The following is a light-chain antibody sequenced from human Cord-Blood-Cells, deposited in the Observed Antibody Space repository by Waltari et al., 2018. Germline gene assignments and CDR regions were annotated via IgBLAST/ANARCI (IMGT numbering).Light chain of an antibody. CDR1: SSDVGGYNY. Sequence: QSALTQPASVSGSPGQSITISCTGTSSDVGGYNYVSWYQQHPGKAPKLMICDVSNRPAGVSHRFAGSKSGNTVSLTISGLQAEDEADYYCSSYTSSSVVFGGGTKLTVL. V-gene: IGLV2-14*01. J-gene: IGLJ2*01. CDR2: DVS. CDR3: SSYTSSSVV.